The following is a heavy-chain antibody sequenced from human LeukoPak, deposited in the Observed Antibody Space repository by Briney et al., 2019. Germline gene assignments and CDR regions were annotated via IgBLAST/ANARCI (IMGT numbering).Heavy chain of an antibody. D-gene: IGHD6-19*01. CDR2: IYTSGGT. J-gene: IGHJ4*02. CDR3: ARASSSGWLLQYYFDY. Sequence: SETLSLTCTVSGGSISSYYWSWIRQPAGKGLEWIGRIYTSGGTNYNPSLKSRVTMSVDTSKNQFSLKLSSVTAADTAVYYCARASSSGWLLQYYFDYWGQGTLVTVSS. CDR1: GGSISSYY. V-gene: IGHV4-4*07.